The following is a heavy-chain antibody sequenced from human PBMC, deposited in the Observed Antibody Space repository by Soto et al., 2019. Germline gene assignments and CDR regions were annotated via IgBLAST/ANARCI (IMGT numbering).Heavy chain of an antibody. CDR2: IKQDGSEK. CDR1: GFTFSSYW. Sequence: GGSLRLSCAASGFTFSSYWMSWVRQAPGKGLEWVANIKQDGSEKYYVDSVKGRFTISRDNAKNSLYLQMNSLRAEDTAVYYCARDSTDIVVVPAAMYAFHIWGQGTMVTVSS. J-gene: IGHJ3*02. V-gene: IGHV3-7*03. CDR3: ARDSTDIVVVPAAMYAFHI. D-gene: IGHD2-2*01.